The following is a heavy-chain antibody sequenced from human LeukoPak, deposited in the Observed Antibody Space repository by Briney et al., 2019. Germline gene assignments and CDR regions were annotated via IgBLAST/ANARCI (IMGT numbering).Heavy chain of an antibody. CDR1: GGTFSSYA. J-gene: IGHJ4*02. V-gene: IGHV1-69*13. D-gene: IGHD2-15*01. CDR2: IIPIFGTA. Sequence: SVKVSCKASGGTFSSYAISWVRQAPGQGLEWMGGIIPIFGTANYAQKFQGRVTITADESTSTAYMELSSLRSEDTPVYYCARSEELGYCSGGSCYSADYWGQGTLVTVSS. CDR3: ARSEELGYCSGGSCYSADY.